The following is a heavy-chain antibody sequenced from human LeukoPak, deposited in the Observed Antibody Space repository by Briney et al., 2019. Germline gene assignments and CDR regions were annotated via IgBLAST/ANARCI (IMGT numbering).Heavy chain of an antibody. D-gene: IGHD2-15*01. V-gene: IGHV3-64D*06. CDR2: ISSNGGST. J-gene: IGHJ4*02. CDR1: GFTFSSYA. CDR3: VKVPGAIAGDD. Sequence: PGGSLRLSCSASGFTFSSYAMHWVRQAPGKGLEYVSAISSNGGSTYYADSVKGRFTISRDNSKNTLYLQMSSLRAEDTAVYYCVKVPGAIAGDDWGQGTLVTVSS.